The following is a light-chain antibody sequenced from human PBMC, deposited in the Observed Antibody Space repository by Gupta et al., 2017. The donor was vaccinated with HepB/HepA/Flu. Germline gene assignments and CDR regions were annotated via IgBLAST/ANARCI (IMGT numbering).Light chain of an antibody. CDR1: QDISNY. Sequence: DIQMTQSPSSLSASVGDRVTITCQASQDISNYLNWYQQKPGKAPKLLIYDASKLETGVPSRFSGSGSGTDFTFTISSLQPEDIATYYCQQEDNLPRTFGQGTKVEIK. CDR3: QQEDNLPRT. V-gene: IGKV1-33*01. CDR2: DAS. J-gene: IGKJ1*01.